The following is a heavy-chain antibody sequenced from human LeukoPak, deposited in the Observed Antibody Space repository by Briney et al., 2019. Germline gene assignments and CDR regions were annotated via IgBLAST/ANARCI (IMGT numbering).Heavy chain of an antibody. D-gene: IGHD3-9*01. CDR2: IIPIFGTA. CDR3: ASIEYYDILTGYYLPFDY. CDR1: GGTFSSYT. J-gene: IGHJ4*02. V-gene: IGHV1-69*05. Sequence: SVKVSCKASGGTFSSYTISWVRQAPGQGLEWMGGIIPIFGTANYAQKFQGRVTITTDESTSTAYMELSSLRSEDTAVYYCASIEYYDILTGYYLPFDYWGQGTLVTVSS.